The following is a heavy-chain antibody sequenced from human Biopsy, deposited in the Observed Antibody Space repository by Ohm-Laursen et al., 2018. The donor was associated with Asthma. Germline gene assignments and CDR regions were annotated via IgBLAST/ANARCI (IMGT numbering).Heavy chain of an antibody. D-gene: IGHD3-10*01. J-gene: IGHJ6*02. CDR3: ARAVDYSHYYGIDV. CDR1: GYTLNRAG. CDR2: ISVYNGNT. V-gene: IGHV1-18*01. Sequence: GSAKASPKTSGYTLNRAGITSVRQAPGQGLGWMGWISVYNGNTKVAQKLQDRVTMITDTSTSTAYMELRSLRSDDTAVYFCARAVDYSHYYGIDVWGQGTTVTVS.